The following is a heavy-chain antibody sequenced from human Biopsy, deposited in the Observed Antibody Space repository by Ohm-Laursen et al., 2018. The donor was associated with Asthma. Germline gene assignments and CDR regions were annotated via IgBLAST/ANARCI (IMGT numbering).Heavy chain of an antibody. D-gene: IGHD7-27*01. V-gene: IGHV1-2*06. CDR3: ARGQKSPGDRWFDP. CDR1: RYTFIGYH. J-gene: IGHJ5*02. Sequence: SVKVSCKTSRYTFIGYHIHWVRQAPGQGLEWMGRINPNSGGTNYAQKFQGRVTMTSDTSISTAYMELSRLRSDDTALYYCARGQKSPGDRWFDPWGQGTLVTVSS. CDR2: INPNSGGT.